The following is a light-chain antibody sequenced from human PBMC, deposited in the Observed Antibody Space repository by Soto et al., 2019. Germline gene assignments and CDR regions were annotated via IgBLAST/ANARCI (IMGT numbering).Light chain of an antibody. CDR2: AAS. Sequence: DIQLTQSPSFLSASVGDRVTITCRASQGISSYLAWYQQKPGKAPKLLIYAASTLQSGVPSRFSGSGSGTEFTLTISSLQPEDFATYYCQQLNSSPPTFGPWTKVDIK. CDR1: QGISSY. CDR3: QQLNSSPPT. J-gene: IGKJ3*01. V-gene: IGKV1-9*01.